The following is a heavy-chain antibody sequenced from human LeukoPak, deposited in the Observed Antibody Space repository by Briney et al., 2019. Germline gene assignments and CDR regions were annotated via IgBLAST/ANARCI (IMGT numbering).Heavy chain of an antibody. CDR3: ARELVSLGTGYFDL. Sequence: GGSLRLSCEASGFTFGTYGMTWARQAPGKGLEWVSGITGSSTWTYYADSVRGRFTISRDNSKNTLHLQMNNLTADDTAIYYCARELVSLGTGYFDLWGRGTLVTVSS. V-gene: IGHV3-23*01. J-gene: IGHJ2*01. CDR2: ITGSSTWT. D-gene: IGHD3-10*01. CDR1: GFTFGTYG.